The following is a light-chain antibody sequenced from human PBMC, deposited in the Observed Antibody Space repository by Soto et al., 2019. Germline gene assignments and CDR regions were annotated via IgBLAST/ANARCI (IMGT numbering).Light chain of an antibody. CDR3: QQYDTYWT. Sequence: DIQMTQSPSTVAASVGDRVTITCRASQSISSWLAWYQQKPGKAPKLLIYKASTLESGVPSRFSGSGFGTGFALTISNLQPDDFATYFCQQYDTYWTFGPGTRVEIK. J-gene: IGKJ1*01. V-gene: IGKV1-5*03. CDR1: QSISSW. CDR2: KAS.